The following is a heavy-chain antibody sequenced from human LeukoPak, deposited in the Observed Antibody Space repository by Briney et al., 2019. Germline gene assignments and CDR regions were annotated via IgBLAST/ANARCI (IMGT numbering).Heavy chain of an antibody. V-gene: IGHV3-23*01. Sequence: PGGSLRLSCAASGFTFSSYAMSWVRQAPGKGLEWGSAISGSGGSTYYADSVKGRFTISRDNSKNSLFLQMNSLRAEDTAVYFCARGDGYDFFDYSGQGTLVTVSS. J-gene: IGHJ4*02. CDR1: GFTFSSYA. D-gene: IGHD5-24*01. CDR2: ISGSGGST. CDR3: ARGDGYDFFDY.